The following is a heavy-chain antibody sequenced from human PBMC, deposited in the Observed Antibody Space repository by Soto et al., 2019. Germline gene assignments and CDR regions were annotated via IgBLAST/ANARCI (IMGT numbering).Heavy chain of an antibody. CDR2: ISYDGSNK. CDR3: AKDVVVGATTGLGDYYCYYGMDV. Sequence: QVQLVESGGGVVQPGRSLRLSCAASGFTFSSCGMHWVRQAPGKGLEWVAVISYDGSNKYYADSVKGRFTISRDNSKNTLYLQRNSLRAEDTAVYYCAKDVVVGATTGLGDYYCYYGMDVWGQGTTVTVSS. J-gene: IGHJ6*02. V-gene: IGHV3-30*18. CDR1: GFTFSSCG. D-gene: IGHD1-26*01.